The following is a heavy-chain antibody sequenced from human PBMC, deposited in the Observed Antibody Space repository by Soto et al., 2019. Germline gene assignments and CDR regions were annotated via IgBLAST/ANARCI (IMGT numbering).Heavy chain of an antibody. Sequence: GGSLRLSCAASGFPVSIYAMSLVRQSPGKGLEWVSAISGSGGSTYYADSVKGRFTISRGNSKNTLYLQMNSLRAEATAVYYCAKLQGDLEWLFYYHYGMDVWGQGTTVTVSS. CDR2: ISGSGGST. J-gene: IGHJ6*02. D-gene: IGHD3-3*01. CDR3: AKLQGDLEWLFYYHYGMDV. V-gene: IGHV3-23*01. CDR1: GFPVSIYA.